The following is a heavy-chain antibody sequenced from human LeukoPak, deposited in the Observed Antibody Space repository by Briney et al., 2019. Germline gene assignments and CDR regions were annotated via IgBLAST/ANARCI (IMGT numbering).Heavy chain of an antibody. V-gene: IGHV1-69*13. Sequence: SVKVSCKASGGTFSSYAISWLRQAPGQGLEWMGGFIPLSGTANYAQKFQGRVTITADEFTSTAYMELSSLRSEDTAVYYCARDQYDASGYYFIRPFNWFDPWGQGTLVTVSS. CDR3: ARDQYDASGYYFIRPFNWFDP. CDR2: FIPLSGTA. D-gene: IGHD3-22*01. J-gene: IGHJ5*02. CDR1: GGTFSSYA.